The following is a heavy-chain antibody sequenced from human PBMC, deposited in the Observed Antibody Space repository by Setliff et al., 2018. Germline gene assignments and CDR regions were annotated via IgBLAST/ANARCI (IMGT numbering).Heavy chain of an antibody. J-gene: IGHJ4*02. CDR2: IYHSGST. D-gene: IGHD3-10*01. CDR1: GYSISSGYY. CDR3: ARQGIGYYGSGSPDY. Sequence: SETLSLTCAVSGYSISSGYYWGWIRQPPGKGLEWIGSIYHSGSTYYNPSLKSRVTISVDTSKNQFSLKLSSVTAADTAVYYCARQGIGYYGSGSPDYWGQGTLVTVS. V-gene: IGHV4-38-2*01.